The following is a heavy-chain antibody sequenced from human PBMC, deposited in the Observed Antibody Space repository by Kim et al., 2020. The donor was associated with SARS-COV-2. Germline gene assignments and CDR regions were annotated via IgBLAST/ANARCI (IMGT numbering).Heavy chain of an antibody. D-gene: IGHD3-22*01. V-gene: IGHV4-59*08. CDR3: ARRPHYYDSSGYPFDY. J-gene: IGHJ4*02. Sequence: SLKSRVTISVDTSKNQFSLKLSSVTAADTAVYYCARRPHYYDSSGYPFDYWGQGTLVTVSS.